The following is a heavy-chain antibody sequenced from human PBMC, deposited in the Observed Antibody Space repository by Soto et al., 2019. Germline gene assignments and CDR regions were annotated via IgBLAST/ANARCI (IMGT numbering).Heavy chain of an antibody. V-gene: IGHV4-59*08. Sequence: SETLSLTCTVSGGSISSYYWSWIRQPPGKGLEWIGYIYYSGSTNYNPSLKSRVTISVDTSKNQFSLKLSSVTAADTAVYYCAMVRGAPSGGYYYYYMDVWGKGTTVTVSS. CDR2: IYYSGST. CDR3: AMVRGAPSGGYYYYYMDV. CDR1: GGSISSYY. J-gene: IGHJ6*03. D-gene: IGHD3-10*01.